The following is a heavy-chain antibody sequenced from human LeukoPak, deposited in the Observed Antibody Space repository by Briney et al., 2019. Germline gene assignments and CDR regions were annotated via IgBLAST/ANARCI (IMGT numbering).Heavy chain of an antibody. D-gene: IGHD1-1*01. CDR2: ITDDEDT. CDR1: GFPFRSYA. Sequence: PGGSLRLSCVASGFPFRSYAMTWVRQSPGKGLESVSVITDDEDTYYADSVNGRFTFSRDNSQHTVFLQMNSLRVEDTAVYYCAKVDYWSPENYFDSWGQGTLVTVSS. V-gene: IGHV3-23*01. J-gene: IGHJ4*02. CDR3: AKVDYWSPENYFDS.